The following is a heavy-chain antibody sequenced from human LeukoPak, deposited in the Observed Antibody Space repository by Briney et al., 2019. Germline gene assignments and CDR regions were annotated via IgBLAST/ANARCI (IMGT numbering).Heavy chain of an antibody. V-gene: IGHV4-30-4*01. CDR3: ASAGELSLSQWDAFDI. CDR2: IYYSGST. Sequence: SQTLSLTCTVSGGSISSGDYYWSWIRQPPGKGLEWIGYIYYSGSTYYNPSLKSRVTISVDTSKNQFSLKLSSVTAADTAVYYCASAGELSLSQWDAFDIWGQGTMVTVSS. D-gene: IGHD3-16*02. J-gene: IGHJ3*02. CDR1: GGSISSGDYY.